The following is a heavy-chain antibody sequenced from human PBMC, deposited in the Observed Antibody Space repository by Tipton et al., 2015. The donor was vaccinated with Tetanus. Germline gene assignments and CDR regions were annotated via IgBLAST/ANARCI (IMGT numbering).Heavy chain of an antibody. CDR1: GFTFSSYW. CDR2: IKEDGSVK. Sequence: SLRLSCAASGFTFSSYWMSWVRQAPGKGLEWVANIKEDGSVKYYVDSVKGRFTISRDKAKNSLYLQMNSLRAGDTAMYYCASWEYFQDWGQGTLVTVSS. CDR3: ASWEYFQD. J-gene: IGHJ1*01. V-gene: IGHV3-7*01.